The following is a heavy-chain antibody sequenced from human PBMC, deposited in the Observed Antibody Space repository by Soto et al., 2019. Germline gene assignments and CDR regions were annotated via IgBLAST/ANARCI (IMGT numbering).Heavy chain of an antibody. CDR3: ARESEDLTSNFDY. V-gene: IGHV3-21*06. CDR2: ISSTTDYI. J-gene: IGHJ4*02. CDR1: GFTFTRYS. Sequence: GGSLRLSCAASGFTFTRYSMNWVRQAPGKGLEWVSSISSTTDYIYYGDSMKGRFTISRDNAKNSLYLEMNSLRAEDTAVYYCARESEDLTSNFDYWGQGTLVTVSS.